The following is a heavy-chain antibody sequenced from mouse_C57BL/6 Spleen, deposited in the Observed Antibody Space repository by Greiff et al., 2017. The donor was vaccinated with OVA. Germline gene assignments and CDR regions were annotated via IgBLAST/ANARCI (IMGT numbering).Heavy chain of an antibody. Sequence: QVQLKESGAELVRPGASVTLSCKASGYTFTDYEMHWVKQTPVHGLEWIGAIDPETGGTAYNQKFKGKAILTADKSSSTAYMELRSLTSEDSAVYYCTRRRVQLPDLMDYWGQGTSVTVSS. CDR2: IDPETGGT. CDR3: TRRRVQLPDLMDY. V-gene: IGHV1-15*01. J-gene: IGHJ4*01. CDR1: GYTFTDYE. D-gene: IGHD3-1*01.